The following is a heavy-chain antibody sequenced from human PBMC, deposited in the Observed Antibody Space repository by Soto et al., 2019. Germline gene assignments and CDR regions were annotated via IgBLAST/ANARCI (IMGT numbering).Heavy chain of an antibody. Sequence: SETLSLTCTVSGGSVSSGSYYWSWILQPPGKGLECIGYIYYSGSTNYNPSLKGRVTISIGPSKNQFSLKVRSVSAADTAVYYCARDRWRHYLDQWGQGTLVTVST. J-gene: IGHJ4*02. V-gene: IGHV4-61*01. CDR3: ARDRWRHYLDQ. D-gene: IGHD6-13*01. CDR2: IYYSGST. CDR1: GGSVSSGSYY.